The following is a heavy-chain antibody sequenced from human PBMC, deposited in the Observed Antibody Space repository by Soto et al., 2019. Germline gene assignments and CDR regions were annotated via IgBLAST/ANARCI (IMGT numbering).Heavy chain of an antibody. V-gene: IGHV4-59*01. D-gene: IGHD6-6*01. CDR1: GGSISNYY. Sequence: QVQLQESGPGLVKPSETLSLGCTVSGGSISNYYWNWIRQPPGKPLEWIGYISYTGSTNYNPSLKSRVAISIDTSNNQFSLKLSSVTAADTVVYYCAKGGTYSSLLIRDRFDPWGQGALVTVSS. CDR2: ISYTGST. J-gene: IGHJ5*02. CDR3: AKGGTYSSLLIRDRFDP.